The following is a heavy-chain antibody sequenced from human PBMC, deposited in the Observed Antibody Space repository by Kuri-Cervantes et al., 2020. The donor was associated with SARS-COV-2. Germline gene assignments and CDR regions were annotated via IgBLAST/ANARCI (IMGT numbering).Heavy chain of an antibody. V-gene: IGHV3-21*01. J-gene: IGHJ4*02. Sequence: GESLNISCAASGFTFSSYSMNWVRQAPGKGLEWVSSISSSSSYIYYADSVKGRFTISRDNAKNSLYLQMNSLRAEDTAVYYCATPGVPAANYYFDYWGQGTLVTVSS. CDR3: ATPGVPAANYYFDY. CDR2: ISSSSSYI. D-gene: IGHD2-2*01. CDR1: GFTFSSYS.